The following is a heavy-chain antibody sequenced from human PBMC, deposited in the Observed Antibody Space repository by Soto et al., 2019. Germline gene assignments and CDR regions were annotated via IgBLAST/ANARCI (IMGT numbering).Heavy chain of an antibody. V-gene: IGHV3-74*01. CDR2: INSDGSST. Sequence: GGSLRLSCAASGFTFSSYWMHWVRQAPGKGLVWVSRINSDGSSTSYADSVKGRFTISRDNAKNTLYLQMNSLRAEDTAVYYCARGNRYLRVNWFDPWGQGTLVTVSS. D-gene: IGHD1-1*01. CDR3: ARGNRYLRVNWFDP. CDR1: GFTFSSYW. J-gene: IGHJ5*02.